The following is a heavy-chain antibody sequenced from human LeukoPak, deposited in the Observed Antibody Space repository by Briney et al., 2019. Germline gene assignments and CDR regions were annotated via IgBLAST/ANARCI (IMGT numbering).Heavy chain of an antibody. CDR1: GFTFGDYA. CDR3: ARDRYCGGDCSFDY. CDR2: FYSDGNT. V-gene: IGHV3-66*01. J-gene: IGHJ4*02. D-gene: IGHD2-21*02. Sequence: GGSLRLSCTASGFTFGDYAMSWVRQVPGKGLEWVGVFYSDGNTYYADSVKNRFTISRDNSKNTLYLHMNSVRAEDTAVYYCARDRYCGGDCSFDYWGQGTLVTVSS.